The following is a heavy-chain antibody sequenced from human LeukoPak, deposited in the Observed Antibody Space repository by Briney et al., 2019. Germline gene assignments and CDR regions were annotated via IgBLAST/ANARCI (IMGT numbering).Heavy chain of an antibody. Sequence: HPSQTLSLTCAVSGGSISSGDSYWSWIRQPPGKGLEWIAYIYFSGSTCYNPSLKSRVTISLDTSKNQFSLKLCSVTAADTAVYYCARAGLRDCSSTSCTFDYWGQGTLVTVSS. CDR3: ARAGLRDCSSTSCTFDY. CDR2: IYFSGST. CDR1: GGSISSGDSY. J-gene: IGHJ4*02. V-gene: IGHV4-30-4*01. D-gene: IGHD2-2*01.